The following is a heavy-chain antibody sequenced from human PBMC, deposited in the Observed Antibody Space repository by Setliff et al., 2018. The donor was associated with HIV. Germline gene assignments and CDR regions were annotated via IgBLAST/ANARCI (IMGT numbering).Heavy chain of an antibody. CDR1: GYTFTSYY. Sequence: GASVKVSCKASGYTFTSYYMHWVRQAPGQGLEWMGIINPSGGSTSYAQKFQGRVTMTRDTSTSTVYMELSSLRSEDTAVYYCATLDIVATTTPRYFDYWGQGTRVTVSS. D-gene: IGHD5-12*01. J-gene: IGHJ4*02. V-gene: IGHV1-46*01. CDR2: INPSGGST. CDR3: ATLDIVATTTPRYFDY.